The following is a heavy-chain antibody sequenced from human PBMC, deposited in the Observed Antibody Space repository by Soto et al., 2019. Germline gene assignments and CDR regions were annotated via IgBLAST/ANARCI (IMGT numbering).Heavy chain of an antibody. CDR3: AGGMQGRGTYCSSISCPYYFDY. Sequence: GGSLRLSCAASGFTFSSYSMNLVRQAPGKGLEWVSSISSSGTYIFYADSVKGRFTISRDNTKNSVFLQLDSLRAEDSAVYFCAGGMQGRGTYCSSISCPYYFDYWGQGSVVTVSS. D-gene: IGHD2-2*01. CDR2: ISSSGTYI. J-gene: IGHJ4*02. CDR1: GFTFSSYS. V-gene: IGHV3-21*01.